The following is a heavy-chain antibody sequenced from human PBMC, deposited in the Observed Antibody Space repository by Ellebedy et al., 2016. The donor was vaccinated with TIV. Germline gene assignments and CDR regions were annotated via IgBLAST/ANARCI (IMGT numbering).Heavy chain of an antibody. V-gene: IGHV1-69*05. CDR3: ARGLPHRNFWSGYYLLN. D-gene: IGHD3-3*01. CDR2: IIPIFGTA. CDR1: GGTFSSYA. Sequence: SVKVSCXASGGTFSSYAISWVRQAPGQGLEWMGGIIPIFGTANYAQKFQGRVTMTRDTSTSTVYMELSSLRSEDTAVYYCARGLPHRNFWSGYYLLNWGQGTLVTVSS. J-gene: IGHJ4*02.